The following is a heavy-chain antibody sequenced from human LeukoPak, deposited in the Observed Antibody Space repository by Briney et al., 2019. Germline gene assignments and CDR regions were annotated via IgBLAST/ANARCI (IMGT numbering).Heavy chain of an antibody. V-gene: IGHV3-23*01. CDR3: AKGGGWSPYYYYGMDV. CDR2: ISGSGGST. J-gene: IGHJ6*02. Sequence: GGSLRLSCAASGFTFSSYAMSWVRQAPGKGLEWVSAISGSGGSTYYADSVKGRFTISRDNSKNTLYLQMNSLRAEDTAVYYCAKGGGWSPYYYYGMDVWGQGTTVTVSS. CDR1: GFTFSSYA. D-gene: IGHD6-19*01.